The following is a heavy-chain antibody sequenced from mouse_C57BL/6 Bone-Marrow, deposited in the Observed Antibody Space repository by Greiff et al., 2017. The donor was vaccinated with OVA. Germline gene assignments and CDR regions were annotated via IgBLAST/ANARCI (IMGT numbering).Heavy chain of an antibody. Sequence: VKLVESGAELARPGASVKLSCKASGYTFTSYGISWVKQRTGQGLEWIGEIYPRSGNTYYNEKFKGKATLTADTSSSTAYMELRSLTSADSAVYFCARSFNYAMDYWGQGTSVTVSS. CDR2: IYPRSGNT. J-gene: IGHJ4*01. CDR1: GYTFTSYG. V-gene: IGHV1-81*01. CDR3: ARSFNYAMDY.